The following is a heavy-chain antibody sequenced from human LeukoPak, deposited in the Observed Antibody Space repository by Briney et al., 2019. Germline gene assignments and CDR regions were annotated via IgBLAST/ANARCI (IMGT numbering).Heavy chain of an antibody. V-gene: IGHV3-53*01. D-gene: IGHD3-10*01. CDR1: GFTVSSNS. CDR3: AREVRMVRGVYFDY. J-gene: IGHJ4*02. CDR2: IYSAGST. Sequence: GGSLRLSCTVSGFTVSSNSMSWVRQAPGKGLEWVSFIYSAGSTHYSDSVKGRFTISRDNAKNSLYLQMNSLRAEDTAVYYCAREVRMVRGVYFDYWGQGTLVIVSS.